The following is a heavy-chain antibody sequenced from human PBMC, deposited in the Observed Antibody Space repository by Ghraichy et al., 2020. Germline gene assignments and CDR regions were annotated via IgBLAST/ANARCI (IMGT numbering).Heavy chain of an antibody. Sequence: GESLNISCKGSGYSFTSYWIAWVRQMPGKGLEWMGIIYPGDSDTRYSPSFQGQVTISADKSISTAYLQWRSLKASDTAMFYCARVLKYSYGSHPFDYWGQGTLVTVSS. CDR2: IYPGDSDT. J-gene: IGHJ4*02. D-gene: IGHD5-18*01. CDR1: GYSFTSYW. CDR3: ARVLKYSYGSHPFDY. V-gene: IGHV5-51*01.